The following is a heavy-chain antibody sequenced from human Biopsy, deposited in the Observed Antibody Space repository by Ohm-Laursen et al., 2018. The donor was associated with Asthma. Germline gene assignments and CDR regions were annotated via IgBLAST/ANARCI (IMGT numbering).Heavy chain of an antibody. D-gene: IGHD3-3*01. CDR3: ARDVMEWYLPTFDF. CDR2: GGSYYDGGLK. CDR1: GFTFRSYA. J-gene: IGHJ4*02. Sequence: SLRLSCAASGFTFRSYAMHWVRQAPGKGLEWVAVGGSYYDGGLKYYADSVNGRFTVSRDDSKNTPYLQMNSLRPDDTAVYYCARDVMEWYLPTFDFWGQGTLVTVSS. V-gene: IGHV3-30-3*01.